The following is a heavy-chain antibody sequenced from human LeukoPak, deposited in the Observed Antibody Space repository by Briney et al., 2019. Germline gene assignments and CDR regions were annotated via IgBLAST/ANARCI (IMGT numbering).Heavy chain of an antibody. CDR1: GFTFSSYA. Sequence: GGSLRLSCAASGFTFSSYAMSWVRQAPGKELEWVSATSGSGGSTYYADSVKGRFTISRDNSKNTLYLQLNSLRAEETAVYYCAKGGVYCSSTSCYPFDYWGQGALVTVSS. D-gene: IGHD2-2*01. J-gene: IGHJ4*02. CDR2: TSGSGGST. V-gene: IGHV3-23*01. CDR3: AKGGVYCSSTSCYPFDY.